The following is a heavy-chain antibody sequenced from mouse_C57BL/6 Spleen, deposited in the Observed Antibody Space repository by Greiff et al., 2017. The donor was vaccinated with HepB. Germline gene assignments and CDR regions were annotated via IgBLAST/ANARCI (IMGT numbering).Heavy chain of an antibody. D-gene: IGHD1-1*01. CDR1: GYTFTDYY. CDR2: IGPGSGST. CDR3: ARSYYYGSSYFDY. Sequence: VQLQQSGAELVKPGASVKISCKASGYTFTDYYINWVKQRPGQGLEWIGKIGPGSGSTYYNEKFKGKATLTADNSSSTAYMQLSSLTSEDSAVYFCARSYYYGSSYFDYWGQGTTLTVSS. J-gene: IGHJ2*01. V-gene: IGHV1-77*01.